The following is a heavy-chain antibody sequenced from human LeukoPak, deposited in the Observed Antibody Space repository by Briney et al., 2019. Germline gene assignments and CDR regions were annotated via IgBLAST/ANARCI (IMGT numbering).Heavy chain of an antibody. CDR3: ATDTPAMVRGGMGDY. V-gene: IGHV1-24*01. CDR2: FDPEDGET. Sequence: ASVKVSCKVSGYTLTELSMHWVRQAPGKGLEWMGGFDPEDGETIYAQKFQGRVTMTEDTSTDTAYMELSNLRSEDTAVYYCATDTPAMVRGGMGDYWGQGTLVTVSS. CDR1: GYTLTELS. J-gene: IGHJ4*02. D-gene: IGHD3-10*01.